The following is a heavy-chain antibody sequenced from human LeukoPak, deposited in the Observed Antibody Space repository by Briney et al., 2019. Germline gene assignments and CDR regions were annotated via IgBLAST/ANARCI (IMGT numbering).Heavy chain of an antibody. CDR3: AKDYEPLVGVHRWGDWFDP. D-gene: IGHD1-26*01. Sequence: GGSLRLSCVGTGFSFSTYAMTWVRQAPGKGLEWVSLISGTGGNIYYADSVKGRFTISRDNFKNTMYLQMNSLRAEDMAVYYCAKDYEPLVGVHRWGDWFDPWGQGTLVTVSS. CDR2: ISGTGGNI. J-gene: IGHJ5*02. V-gene: IGHV3-23*01. CDR1: GFSFSTYA.